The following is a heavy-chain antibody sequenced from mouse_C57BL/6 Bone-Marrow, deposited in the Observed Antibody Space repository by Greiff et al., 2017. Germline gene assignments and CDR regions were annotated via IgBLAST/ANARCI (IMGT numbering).Heavy chain of an antibody. J-gene: IGHJ2*01. Sequence: VQLQQSGTVLARPGASVKMSCKTSGYTFTSYWMHWVKQRPGQGLEWIGAIYPGNSDTSYNQKFKGKAKLTAVTSASTAYMELSSLTNEDSAVYYCTRDWAMGYSNYPFDYWGQGTTLTVSS. CDR3: TRDWAMGYSNYPFDY. V-gene: IGHV1-5*01. CDR2: IYPGNSDT. D-gene: IGHD2-5*01. CDR1: GYTFTSYW.